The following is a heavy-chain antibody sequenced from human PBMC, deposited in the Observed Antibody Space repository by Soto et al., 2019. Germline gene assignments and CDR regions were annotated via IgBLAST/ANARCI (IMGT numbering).Heavy chain of an antibody. V-gene: IGHV4-59*08. D-gene: IGHD3-10*01. CDR3: ARHSITMVRGVPYYYFYMDV. J-gene: IGHJ6*03. Sequence: SATVSLTCTGSGGSISSYCWSWFQQPPGKGLEWIGYIYYSGSTNYNPSLKSRVTISVDTSKNQFSLKLSSVTAADTAVYYCARHSITMVRGVPYYYFYMDVWGKGTTVTVSS. CDR1: GGSISSYC. CDR2: IYYSGST.